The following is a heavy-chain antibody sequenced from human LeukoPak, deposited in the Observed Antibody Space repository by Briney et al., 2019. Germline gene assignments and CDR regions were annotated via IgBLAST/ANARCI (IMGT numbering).Heavy chain of an antibody. V-gene: IGHV4-34*01. CDR2: INHSGST. D-gene: IGHD6-6*01. CDR1: GGSFSGYY. Sequence: PSETLSLTCAVYGGSFSGYYLSWIRQPPGKGLEWIGEINHSGSTNYNPSLKSRVTISVDTSKNQFSLKLSSVTAADTAVYYCARVVRAARPPNWFDPWGQGTLVTVSS. J-gene: IGHJ5*02. CDR3: ARVVRAARPPNWFDP.